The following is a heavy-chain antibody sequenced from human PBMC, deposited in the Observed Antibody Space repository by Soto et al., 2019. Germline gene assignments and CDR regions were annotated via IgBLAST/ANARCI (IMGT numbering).Heavy chain of an antibody. D-gene: IGHD1-26*01. Sequence: SRTLSSVLAAFTFSDYYMTWIRQAPGRGIDWITHTCPHSSDTHHVATVQGRFTISRDNALNSLYLHMTSLTVDDKAVYYCATEIFTGSGAAFDVWGPGTRVTVSS. CDR1: AFTFSDYY. J-gene: IGHJ3*01. V-gene: IGHV3-11*06. CDR3: ATEIFTGSGAAFDV. CDR2: TCPHSSDT.